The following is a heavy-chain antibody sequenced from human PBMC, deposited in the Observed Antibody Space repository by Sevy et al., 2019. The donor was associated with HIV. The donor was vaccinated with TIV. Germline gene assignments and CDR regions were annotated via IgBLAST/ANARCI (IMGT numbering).Heavy chain of an antibody. CDR3: ARDREALGYYGMDV. V-gene: IGHV3-30-3*01. CDR1: GFTFSSYA. CDR2: ISYDGSNK. D-gene: IGHD7-27*01. J-gene: IGHJ6*02. Sequence: GGSLRLSCAASGFTFSSYAMHWVRQAPGKGLEWVAVISYDGSNKYYADSVKGRFTISRDNSKNTLYLQMNSLRAEDTAVYYCARDREALGYYGMDVWGQGTTVTVSS.